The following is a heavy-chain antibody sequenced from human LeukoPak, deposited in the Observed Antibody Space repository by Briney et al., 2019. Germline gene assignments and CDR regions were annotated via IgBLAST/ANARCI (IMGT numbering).Heavy chain of an antibody. CDR3: ARGSRYYYDSSGYYPFDY. CDR2: INWNGGST. V-gene: IGHV3-20*01. J-gene: IGHJ4*02. Sequence: GGSLRLSCAASGFTFDDYGMSWVRQAPGKGLEWVSGINWNGGSTAYADSVKGRFTISRDNAKNSLYLQMNSLRAEDTALYHCARGSRYYYDSSGYYPFDYWGQGTLVTVSS. CDR1: GFTFDDYG. D-gene: IGHD3-22*01.